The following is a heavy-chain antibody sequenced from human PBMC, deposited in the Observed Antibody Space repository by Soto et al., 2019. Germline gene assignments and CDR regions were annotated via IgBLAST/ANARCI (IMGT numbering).Heavy chain of an antibody. V-gene: IGHV3-23*01. CDR3: AKRRISIFRVVVREGHYYMDV. Sequence: GGSLRLSCAASGFTFSSYAMSWVRQAPEKGLEWVSAISGSGGSTYYADSVKGQFTISRDNSKNTLYLQMNSLRAEDTAVYYCAKRRISIFRVVVREGHYYMDVWGKGTTVTVSS. D-gene: IGHD3-3*01. J-gene: IGHJ6*03. CDR1: GFTFSSYA. CDR2: ISGSGGST.